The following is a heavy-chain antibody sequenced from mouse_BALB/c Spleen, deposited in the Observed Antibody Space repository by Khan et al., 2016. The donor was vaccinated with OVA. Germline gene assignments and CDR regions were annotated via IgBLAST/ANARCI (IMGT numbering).Heavy chain of an antibody. CDR2: IAPANGDT. CDR1: GFNIKDTY. Sequence: VQLKESGAELVKPGASVRLSCTASGFNIKDTYIHWVKQRPEQGLEWIGRIAPANGDTKYDTKFQDKATITSDTSSNTFYLQLRSLTSEDTAVYYCAYPSYGPRFFEVWGAGTTVTVSS. V-gene: IGHV14-3*02. D-gene: IGHD1-1*02. CDR3: AYPSYGPRFFEV. J-gene: IGHJ1*01.